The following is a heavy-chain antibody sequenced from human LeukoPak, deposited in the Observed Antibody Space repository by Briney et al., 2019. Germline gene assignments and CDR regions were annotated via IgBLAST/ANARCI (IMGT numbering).Heavy chain of an antibody. J-gene: IGHJ4*02. CDR3: AREHIVGATTLLDY. CDR1: GGSFSGYY. CDR2: INHSGST. V-gene: IGHV4-34*01. D-gene: IGHD1-26*01. Sequence: SETLSLTCAVYGGSFSGYYWSWIRQPPGKGLEWIGEINHSGSTNYNPSLKSGVTISVDASKNQFSLKLSSVTAADTAVYYCAREHIVGATTLLDYWGQGTLVTVSS.